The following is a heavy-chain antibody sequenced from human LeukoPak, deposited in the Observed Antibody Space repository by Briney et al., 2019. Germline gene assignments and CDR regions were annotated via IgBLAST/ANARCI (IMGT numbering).Heavy chain of an antibody. CDR2: IKQDGSEK. J-gene: IGHJ4*02. CDR1: GFSLATYW. D-gene: IGHD3-3*01. Sequence: GGSLRLSCAASGFSLATYWMSWVRQAQGKGLEWVANIKQDGSEKFYVDSVKGRFTISRDNSKNTLYLQMNSLRGEDTAVYYCARDFTIFGVVTGNFDSWGQGTLVTVSS. CDR3: ARDFTIFGVVTGNFDS. V-gene: IGHV3-7*01.